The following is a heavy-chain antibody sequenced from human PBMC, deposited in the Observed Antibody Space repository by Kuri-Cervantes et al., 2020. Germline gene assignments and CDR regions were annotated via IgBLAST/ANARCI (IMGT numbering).Heavy chain of an antibody. J-gene: IGHJ6*03. D-gene: IGHD2-15*01. CDR3: ARVGYCNGDNCPDDYYYMDV. CDR2: IKQDGSEK. V-gene: IGHV3-7*04. Sequence: GESLKISCAASGFTFSSYWMSWVRQAPGKGLEWVANIKQDGSEKYYVDSVKGRFTISRDNAKNSLYLQTNSLRAEDTAVYYCARVGYCNGDNCPDDYYYMDVWGKGTTVTVSS. CDR1: GFTFSSYW.